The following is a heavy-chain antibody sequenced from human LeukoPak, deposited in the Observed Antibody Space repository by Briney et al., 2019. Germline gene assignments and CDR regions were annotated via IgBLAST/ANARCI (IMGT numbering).Heavy chain of an antibody. V-gene: IGHV3-30-3*01. CDR1: GFTFSSYA. J-gene: IGHJ3*02. CDR3: AKITYCSSTSCYSRDAFDI. D-gene: IGHD2-2*01. CDR2: ISYDGSNK. Sequence: QPGGSLRLSCAASGFTFSSYAMHWVRQAPGKGLEWVAVISYDGSNKYYADSVKGRFTISRDNSKNTLYLQMNSLRAEDTAVYYCAKITYCSSTSCYSRDAFDIWGQGTMVTVSS.